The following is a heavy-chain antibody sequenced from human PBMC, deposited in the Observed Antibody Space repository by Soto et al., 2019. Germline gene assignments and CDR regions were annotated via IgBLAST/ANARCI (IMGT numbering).Heavy chain of an antibody. CDR2: ISYDGSNK. J-gene: IGHJ6*02. CDR1: GFTFSSYG. Sequence: PGGSLRLSCAASGFTFSSYGMHWVRQAPGKGLEWVAVISYDGSNKYYADSVKGRFTISRDNSKNTLYLQMNSLRAEDTAVYYCAKGGVVRGVIITATYYYYYGMDVWGQGTTVTVSS. D-gene: IGHD3-10*01. V-gene: IGHV3-30*18. CDR3: AKGGVVRGVIITATYYYYYGMDV.